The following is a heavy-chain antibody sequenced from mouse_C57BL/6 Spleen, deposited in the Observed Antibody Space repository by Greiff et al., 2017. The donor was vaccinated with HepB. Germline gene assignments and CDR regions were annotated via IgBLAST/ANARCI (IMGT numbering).Heavy chain of an antibody. CDR1: GYTFTDYN. J-gene: IGHJ2*01. Sequence: EVQGVESGPELVKPGASVKMSCKASGYTFTDYNMHWVKQSHGKSLEWIGYINPNNGGTSYNQKFKGKATLTVNKSSSTAYMELRSLTSEDSAVYYCARWRAYYSNYVDYWGQGTTLTVSS. CDR3: ARWRAYYSNYVDY. D-gene: IGHD2-5*01. V-gene: IGHV1-22*01. CDR2: INPNNGGT.